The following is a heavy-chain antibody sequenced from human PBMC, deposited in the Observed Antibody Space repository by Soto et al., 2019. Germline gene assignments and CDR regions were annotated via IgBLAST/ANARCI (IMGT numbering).Heavy chain of an antibody. J-gene: IGHJ6*02. CDR3: AKSLTASNFRLDV. D-gene: IGHD7-27*01. Sequence: GGSLRLSCTASGFTFNSYFMSWVRQAPGEGLEWISAIGGGGGAKYYSDSVKGRFTISRDNSNNTLYLQMNSLRADDTAVYYCAKSLTASNFRLDVWGHGTRVTVSS. V-gene: IGHV3-23*01. CDR2: IGGGGGAK. CDR1: GFTFNSYF.